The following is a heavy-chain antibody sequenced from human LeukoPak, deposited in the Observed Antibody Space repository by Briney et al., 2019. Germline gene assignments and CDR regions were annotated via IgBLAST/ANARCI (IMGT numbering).Heavy chain of an antibody. V-gene: IGHV3-43*02. Sequence: AGSLRLSCAASGFTLGAFAMHWVRQAPGKGLEWGSLIDKDGRSTYYADSVKGRFTISRDNSKNSLYLQMNSLRTEDTALYYCATWAFYHSLDVWGQGTTVTVSS. J-gene: IGHJ6*02. CDR2: IDKDGRST. CDR3: ATWAFYHSLDV. D-gene: IGHD1-26*01. CDR1: GFTLGAFA.